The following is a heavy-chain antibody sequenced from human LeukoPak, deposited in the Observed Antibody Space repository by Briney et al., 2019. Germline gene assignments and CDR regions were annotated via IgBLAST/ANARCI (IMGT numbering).Heavy chain of an antibody. V-gene: IGHV3-30*04. D-gene: IGHD2-21*02. CDR2: ISYDGSNK. CDR3: ARGLAYCGGDCYSPFDY. J-gene: IGHJ4*02. CDR1: GFTFSSYA. Sequence: GGSLRLSCAASGFTFSSYAMHWVRQATGRGLEWVAVISYDGSNKYYADSVKGRFTLSRDNSTNTLYLQMNSLRAEDTAVYYCARGLAYCGGDCYSPFDYWGQGTLVTVSS.